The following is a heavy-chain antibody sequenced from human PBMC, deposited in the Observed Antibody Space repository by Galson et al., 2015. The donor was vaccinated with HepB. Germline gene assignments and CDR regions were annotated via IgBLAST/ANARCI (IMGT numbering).Heavy chain of an antibody. V-gene: IGHV1-18*01. CDR1: GYTFTRYA. D-gene: IGHD3-10*01. CDR2: ISGYKGNT. CDR3: ARERGITMVRGVIRQSWFDP. J-gene: IGHJ5*02. Sequence: SVKVSCKASGYTFTRYAITWVRQAPGQGLEWMGWISGYKGNTNYGQKFQGRVTMTTDTSTSTAYMELRRLRADDTAVYYCARERGITMVRGVIRQSWFDPWGQGTLVTVSS.